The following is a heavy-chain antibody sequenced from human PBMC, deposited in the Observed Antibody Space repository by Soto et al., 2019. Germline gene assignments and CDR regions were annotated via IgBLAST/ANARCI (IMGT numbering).Heavy chain of an antibody. J-gene: IGHJ4*02. CDR3: ARLTGTTERAPTEPDY. D-gene: IGHD1-7*01. CDR1: GLTLSMWT. CDR2: LGVSDDI. Sequence: PGGSLRLSCAASGLTLSMWTLNWVRQTPGKGLEWVSSLGVSDDIFYAASVKGRFTMSRDRSKNVVYLQMDRLRAEDTGVYYCARLTGTTERAPTEPDYLGQG. V-gene: IGHV3-21*06.